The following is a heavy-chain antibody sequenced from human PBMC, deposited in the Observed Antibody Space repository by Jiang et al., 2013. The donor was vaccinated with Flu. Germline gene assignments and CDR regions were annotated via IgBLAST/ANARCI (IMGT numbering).Heavy chain of an antibody. CDR3: ARFPVYYYDSSGLDY. V-gene: IGHV1-3*01. CDR1: GYTFTSYA. CDR2: INAGNGNT. D-gene: IGHD3-22*01. Sequence: SGAEVKKPGASVKVSCKASGYTFTSYAMHWVRQAPGQRLEWMGWINAGNGNTKYSQKFQGRVTITRDTSASTAYMELSSLRSEDTAVYYCARFPVYYYDSSGLDYWGQGTLVTVSS. J-gene: IGHJ4*02.